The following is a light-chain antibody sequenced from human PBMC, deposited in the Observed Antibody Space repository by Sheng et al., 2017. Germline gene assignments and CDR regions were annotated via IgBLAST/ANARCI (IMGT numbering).Light chain of an antibody. CDR2: KAS. J-gene: IGKJ5*01. CDR1: QSISNW. CDR3: QQYSNFSPIT. V-gene: IGKV1-5*03. Sequence: DIQMTQSPSTLSASVGDRVTITCRASQSISNWLARYQQKPGKAPKLLIYKASSLESGVPSRFSGSGSGTEFTLTIGSLQADDFATYYCQQYSNFSPITFGQGTRLDIK.